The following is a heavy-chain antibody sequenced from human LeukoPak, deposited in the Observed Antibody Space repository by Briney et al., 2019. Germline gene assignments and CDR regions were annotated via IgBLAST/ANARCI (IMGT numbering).Heavy chain of an antibody. CDR2: IRGSGGTT. V-gene: IGHV3-23*01. J-gene: IGHJ4*02. CDR1: GFTFSSYA. Sequence: GGSLRLSCAASGFTFSSYAMSWVRQAPGKGLEWVSAIRGSGGTTYYADSVKGRFTISRDNAKNTLHLQMNSLRAEDTAVYYCARGGSRGFDYWGQGTLVTVSS. CDR3: ARGGSRGFDY.